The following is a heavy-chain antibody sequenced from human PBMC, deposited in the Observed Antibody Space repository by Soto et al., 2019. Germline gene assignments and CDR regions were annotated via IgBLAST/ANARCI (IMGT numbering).Heavy chain of an antibody. CDR1: GGSISSSSYY. Sequence: QLQLQESGPGLVKPSETLSLTCTVSGGSISSSSYYWGWIRQPPGKGLEWIGSIYYSGSTYYNPSLKSRVTLSVDTSKNQFSLKLSSVTAADTAVYYCARKVGSGDDFDYWGQGTLVTVSS. V-gene: IGHV4-39*01. CDR2: IYYSGST. J-gene: IGHJ4*02. CDR3: ARKVGSGDDFDY. D-gene: IGHD3-10*01.